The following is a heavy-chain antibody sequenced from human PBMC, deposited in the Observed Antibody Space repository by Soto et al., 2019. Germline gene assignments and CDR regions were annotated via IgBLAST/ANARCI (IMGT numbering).Heavy chain of an antibody. Sequence: GESLKISCQGSGYSVTNYWIGWVRQMPGKGLEWMCIIFPGDSDTRYSPSFQGQVTISADKSISTAYLQWSSLQASDTAMFYCTRQPTLTEAFDIGGQGTRVTVAS. CDR2: IFPGDSDT. V-gene: IGHV5-51*01. CDR3: TRQPTLTEAFDI. J-gene: IGHJ3*02. CDR1: GYSVTNYW.